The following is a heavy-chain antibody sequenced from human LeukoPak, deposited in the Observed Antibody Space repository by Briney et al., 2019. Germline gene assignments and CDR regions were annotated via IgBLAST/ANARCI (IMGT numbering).Heavy chain of an antibody. CDR2: ISWNSGSI. V-gene: IGHV3-9*01. Sequence: PGGSLRLSCAASGFTFDDYAMHWVRQAPGKGLEWVSGISWNSGSIGYADSVKGRFTISRDNAKNSLYLQMNSLRAEDTAVYYCARATYYDSSGYEVSNFDYWGQGTLVTVSS. CDR3: ARATYYDSSGYEVSNFDY. CDR1: GFTFDDYA. J-gene: IGHJ4*02. D-gene: IGHD3-22*01.